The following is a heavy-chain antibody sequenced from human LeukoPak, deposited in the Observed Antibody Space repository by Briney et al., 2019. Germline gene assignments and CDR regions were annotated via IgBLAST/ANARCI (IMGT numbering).Heavy chain of an antibody. V-gene: IGHV4-34*01. D-gene: IGHD5-18*01. CDR2: INHSGST. J-gene: IGHJ4*02. Sequence: SETLSLTWAVYGGSFSGYYWSWIRQPPGKGLEWIGEINHSGSTNYNPSLKSRVTISVDMSKNQFSLKLSSVTAADTAVYYCARAPWRYSYGYNYWGQGTLVTVSS. CDR3: ARAPWRYSYGYNY. CDR1: GGSFSGYY.